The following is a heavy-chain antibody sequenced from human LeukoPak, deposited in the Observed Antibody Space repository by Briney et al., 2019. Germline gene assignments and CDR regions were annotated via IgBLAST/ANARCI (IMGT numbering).Heavy chain of an antibody. V-gene: IGHV4-34*01. D-gene: IGHD7-27*01. Sequence: SETLSLTCAVYGGSFSGYYWSWIRQPPGKGLEWIGEINHSGSTNYNPSLKSRVTISVDTSKNQFSLKLSSVTAADTAVYYCARVLGRGGYYFDYWGQGTLVTVSS. CDR2: INHSGST. CDR1: GGSFSGYY. CDR3: ARVLGRGGYYFDY. J-gene: IGHJ4*02.